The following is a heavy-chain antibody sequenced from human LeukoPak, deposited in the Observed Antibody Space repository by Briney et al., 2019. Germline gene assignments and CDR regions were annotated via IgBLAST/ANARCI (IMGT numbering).Heavy chain of an antibody. CDR2: ISSSRSTV. CDR1: GFTFSSYN. V-gene: IGHV3-48*01. D-gene: IGHD3-22*01. J-gene: IGHJ3*02. Sequence: GGSLRLSCAVSGFTFSSYNMNWIRQAPGKGLEWVSYISSSRSTVYYADSERGRFTISRDNAKNSLYLQMNSRRAEDTAMYYCAMSYYFESSGLDAFDIWGQGTMVTVSS. CDR3: AMSYYFESSGLDAFDI.